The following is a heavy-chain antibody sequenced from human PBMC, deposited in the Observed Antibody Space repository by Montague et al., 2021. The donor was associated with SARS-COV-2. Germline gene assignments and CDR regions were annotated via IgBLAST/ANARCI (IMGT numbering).Heavy chain of an antibody. CDR2: IYWNDGK. J-gene: IGHJ5*02. V-gene: IGHV2-5*01. Sequence: PALVKPRQTFTLICSFSGFSLDTRGAGVAWIRQPPGKALEWLGTIYWNDGKHYNSSLKSRLSMSKDTSKNQVVLILTDVDPADTATYFCAHREEDNNGYSWFDPGGQGTLVTVSS. D-gene: IGHD5-12*01. CDR1: GFSLDTRGAG. CDR3: AHREEDNNGYSWFDP.